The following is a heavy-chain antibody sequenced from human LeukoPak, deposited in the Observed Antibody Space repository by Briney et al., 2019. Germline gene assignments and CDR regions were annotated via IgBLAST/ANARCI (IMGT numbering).Heavy chain of an antibody. J-gene: IGHJ5*02. V-gene: IGHV3-7*01. CDR3: ARDQYRLLSIAARLRWFDP. Sequence: GGSLRLSCAASGFTFSSYWMSWVRQAPGKGLEWVADIKQDGSERYYVDSVKGRFTISRDNAKNSLYLQMNSLRAEDTAVYYCARDQYRLLSIAARLRWFDPWGQGTLVTVSS. D-gene: IGHD6-6*01. CDR2: IKQDGSER. CDR1: GFTFSSYW.